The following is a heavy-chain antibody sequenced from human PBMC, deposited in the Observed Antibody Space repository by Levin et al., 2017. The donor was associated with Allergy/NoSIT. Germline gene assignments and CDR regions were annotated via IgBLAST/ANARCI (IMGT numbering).Heavy chain of an antibody. CDR1: GFTFSDYY. J-gene: IGHJ5*02. CDR3: ARDRGVDGYNGWFDP. CDR2: ISSSGSVM. V-gene: IGHV3-11*01. D-gene: IGHD5-24*01. Sequence: PGGSLRLSCAASGFTFSDYYMNWIRQAPGKGLEWISYISSSGSVMYYADSVKGRFTISRDDAKNSLYLQMNSLRAEDTAVYYCARDRGVDGYNGWFDPWGQGTLVTVSS.